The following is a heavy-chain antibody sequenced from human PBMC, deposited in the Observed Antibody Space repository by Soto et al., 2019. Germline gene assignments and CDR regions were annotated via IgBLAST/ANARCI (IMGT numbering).Heavy chain of an antibody. CDR3: ARVVAAGPMGYYYGMDV. J-gene: IGHJ6*02. CDR1: GGSISSGDYY. CDR2: IYYSGST. Sequence: QVQLQESGPGLVKPSQTLSLTCTVSGGSISSGDYYWSWIRQPPGKGLEWIGYIYYSGSTYYNPSLKSRVTISVDTSKNQFSLKLSSVTAADTAVYYCARVVAAGPMGYYYGMDVWGQGTTVTVSS. V-gene: IGHV4-30-4*01. D-gene: IGHD2-15*01.